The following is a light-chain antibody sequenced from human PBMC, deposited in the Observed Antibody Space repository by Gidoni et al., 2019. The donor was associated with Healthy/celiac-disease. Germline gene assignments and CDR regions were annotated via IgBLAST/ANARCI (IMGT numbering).Light chain of an antibody. Sequence: DLQMTQSPSSLSASVGDRVTITCQASQEISNYLNWYQQKQGKAPKLLIYDASKLETGGPSRFSGSGSGTDFTFTIRRLQPEDIATYYCQQYDNLMYTFGQGTKLEIK. V-gene: IGKV1-33*01. CDR1: QEISNY. CDR2: DAS. J-gene: IGKJ2*01. CDR3: QQYDNLMYT.